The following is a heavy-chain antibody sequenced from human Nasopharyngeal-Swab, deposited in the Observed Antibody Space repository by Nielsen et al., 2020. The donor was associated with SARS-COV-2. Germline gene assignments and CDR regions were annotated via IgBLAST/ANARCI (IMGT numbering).Heavy chain of an antibody. D-gene: IGHD2-2*01. CDR3: ARRGRCSGSSCDMDV. V-gene: IGHV1-46*01. J-gene: IGHJ6*02. CDR2: INPGSGGT. Sequence: VRQAPGQGLEGMGMINPGSGGTTYAQKFQGRVTMTRDTSTSTVFMDLSSLRSEDTAVYYCARRGRCSGSSCDMDVWGQGTTVTVSS.